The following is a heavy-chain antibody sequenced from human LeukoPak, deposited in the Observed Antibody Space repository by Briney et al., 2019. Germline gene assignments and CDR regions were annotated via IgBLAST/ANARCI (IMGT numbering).Heavy chain of an antibody. CDR3: ARVDPYSSGWSPFFDY. J-gene: IGHJ4*02. D-gene: IGHD6-19*01. CDR1: GYTFTGYY. V-gene: IGHV1-2*02. CDR2: INPNSGGT. Sequence: GASVKVSCKASGYTFTGYYMHWVRQAPGQGLEWMGWINPNSGGTNYAQKFQGRVTMTRDTSISTAYMELSRLRSDDTAVYYCARVDPYSSGWSPFFDYWGQGTLATVSS.